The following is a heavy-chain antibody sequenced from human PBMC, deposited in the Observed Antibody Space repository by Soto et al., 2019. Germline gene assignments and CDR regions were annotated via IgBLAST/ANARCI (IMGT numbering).Heavy chain of an antibody. D-gene: IGHD6-13*01. J-gene: IGHJ6*02. CDR2: VYTSGGT. V-gene: IGHV4-4*07. Sequence: SETLALTCTFSVGSISTYYWSWIRQPAGKGLEWIGRVYTSGGTNYNPSLKSRVTMSRDTSKKQFFLSLSSVTAADTAVYYCAGGAAAGFDYGMDLWGQGTTGTVS. CDR1: VGSISTYY. CDR3: AGGAAAGFDYGMDL.